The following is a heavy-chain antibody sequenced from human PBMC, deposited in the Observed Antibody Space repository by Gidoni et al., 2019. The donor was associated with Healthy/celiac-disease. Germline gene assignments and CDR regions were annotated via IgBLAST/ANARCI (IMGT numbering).Heavy chain of an antibody. CDR1: GFTFSSYW. V-gene: IGHV3-7*03. J-gene: IGHJ4*02. Sequence: EVQLVESGGGLVQPGGSLRLSCAASGFTFSSYWMSWVRQAPGKGLEWVANIKQDGSEKYYVDSVKGRFTISRDNAKNSLYLQMNSLRAEDTAVYYCARDSGYYDSSMDYWGQGTLVTVSS. CDR3: ARDSGYYDSSMDY. CDR2: IKQDGSEK. D-gene: IGHD3-22*01.